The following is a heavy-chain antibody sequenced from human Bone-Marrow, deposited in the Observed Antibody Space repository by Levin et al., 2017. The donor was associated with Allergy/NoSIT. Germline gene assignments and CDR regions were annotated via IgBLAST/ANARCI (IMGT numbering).Heavy chain of an antibody. V-gene: IGHV3-21*01. D-gene: IGHD3-10*01. Sequence: GESLKISCAASGFTFSVYYMNWVRQAPGKGLEWVSSITSSDSSDTYYGNSVKGRFTISRDNAKNSLYLQINNLRADDTAVYYCARSYSENWYFDLWGRGTLVTVSS. CDR3: ARSYSENWYFDL. CDR2: ITSSDSSDT. CDR1: GFTFSVYY. J-gene: IGHJ2*01.